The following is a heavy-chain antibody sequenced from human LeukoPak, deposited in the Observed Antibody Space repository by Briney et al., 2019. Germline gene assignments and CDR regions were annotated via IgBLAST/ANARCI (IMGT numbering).Heavy chain of an antibody. Sequence: GRSLRLSCAASGFTFSSYAMHWVRQAPGKGLEWVAVISYDGSNKYYADSVKGRFTISRDNSRNTLYLQMNSLRAEDTAVYYCARDSITFSGSWCDPYFDYWGQGTLVTVSS. J-gene: IGHJ4*02. D-gene: IGHD6-13*01. V-gene: IGHV3-30-3*01. CDR1: GFTFSSYA. CDR2: ISYDGSNK. CDR3: ARDSITFSGSWCDPYFDY.